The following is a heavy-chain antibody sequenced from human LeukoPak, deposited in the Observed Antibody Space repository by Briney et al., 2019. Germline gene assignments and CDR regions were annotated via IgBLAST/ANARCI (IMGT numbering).Heavy chain of an antibody. CDR3: ARVTRRIVVVPAATSFDY. V-gene: IGHV4-61*01. CDR1: GGSVSSDSYY. D-gene: IGHD2-2*01. Sequence: PSETLSLTCTVSGGSVSSDSYYWSWIRQPPGKGLEWIGYIFYSGSTTYNPSLKSRVTISVDTSKNQFSLKLSSVAAADTALYYCARVTRRIVVVPAATSFDYWGQGTLVTVSS. J-gene: IGHJ4*02. CDR2: IFYSGST.